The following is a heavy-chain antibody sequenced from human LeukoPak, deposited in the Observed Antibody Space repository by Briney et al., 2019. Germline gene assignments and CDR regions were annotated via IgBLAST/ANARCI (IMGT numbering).Heavy chain of an antibody. CDR3: ASPSTYSSGYYHFDY. Sequence: ASVKVSCKASGYTFTGYYMHWVRQAPGQGLEWMGWINPNSGGTNYAQKFQGRVTMTRDTSISTAYMELSRLRSDDTAVYYCASPSTYSSGYYHFDYWGQGTLVTVSS. CDR2: INPNSGGT. D-gene: IGHD3-22*01. V-gene: IGHV1-2*02. J-gene: IGHJ4*02. CDR1: GYTFTGYY.